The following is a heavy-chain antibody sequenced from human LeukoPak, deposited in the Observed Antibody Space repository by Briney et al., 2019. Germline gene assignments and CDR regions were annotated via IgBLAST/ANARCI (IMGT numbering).Heavy chain of an antibody. CDR3: ARKRTARRNPQLQWEPLVGGQEFDP. J-gene: IGHJ5*02. CDR1: GGSISSSSYY. Sequence: SETLSLTCTVSGGSISSSSYYWGWIRQPPGKGLEWIGSIYYSGSTYYNPSLKSRVTISVDTSKNQFSLKLSSVTAADTAVYYCARKRTARRNPQLQWEPLVGGQEFDPWGQGTLVTVSS. CDR2: IYYSGST. V-gene: IGHV4-39*07. D-gene: IGHD1-26*01.